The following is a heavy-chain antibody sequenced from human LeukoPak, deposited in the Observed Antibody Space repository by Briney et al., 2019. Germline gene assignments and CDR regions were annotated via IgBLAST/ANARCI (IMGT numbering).Heavy chain of an antibody. CDR2: IYCDGSKT. CDR1: GYIFTDYW. Sequence: NAGESLKISCQGSGYIFTDYWIGWVRQMPGKGLEWMAIIYCDGSKTIYSPSFQSQVTISVDKSTDTAYLQWTSLKASDTAMYYCARLLWFGELSDENHGGFDPWGQGTLVTVSS. J-gene: IGHJ5*02. D-gene: IGHD3-10*01. V-gene: IGHV5-51*01. CDR3: ARLLWFGELSDENHGGFDP.